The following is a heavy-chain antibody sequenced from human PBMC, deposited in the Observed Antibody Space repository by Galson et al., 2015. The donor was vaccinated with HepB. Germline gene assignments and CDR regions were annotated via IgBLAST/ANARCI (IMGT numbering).Heavy chain of an antibody. CDR1: GFTFSSYA. CDR2: ISYDGSNK. V-gene: IGHV3-30-3*01. D-gene: IGHD4-17*01. CDR3: ARVSSGYGDYEEGFFDY. Sequence: SLRLSSAASGFTFSSYAMHWVRQAPGKGLEWVAVISYDGSNKYYADSVKGRFTISRDNSKITLYLQMNSLRAEDTAVYYCARVSSGYGDYEEGFFDYWGQGTLVTVSS. J-gene: IGHJ4*02.